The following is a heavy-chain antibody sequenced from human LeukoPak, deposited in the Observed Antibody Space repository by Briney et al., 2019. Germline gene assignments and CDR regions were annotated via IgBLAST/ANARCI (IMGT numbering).Heavy chain of an antibody. J-gene: IGHJ6*03. V-gene: IGHV3-20*04. CDR1: GFTFSSYS. Sequence: PGGSLRLSCAASGFTFSSYSMNWVRQAPGKGLEWVSGINWNGGSTGYADSVKGRFTISRDNAKNSLYLQMNSLRAEDTALYYCAGYDILTGYPNYYYYYYMDVWGKGTTVTVSS. CDR3: AGYDILTGYPNYYYYYYMDV. CDR2: INWNGGST. D-gene: IGHD3-9*01.